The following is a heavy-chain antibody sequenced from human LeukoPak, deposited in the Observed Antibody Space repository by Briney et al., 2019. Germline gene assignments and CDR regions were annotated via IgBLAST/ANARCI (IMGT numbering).Heavy chain of an antibody. D-gene: IGHD2-2*01. Sequence: GGSLRLSCAASGFTFSTYAMSWVRQAPGKGLEWVSTISGSGGSTYYADSVKGRFTISRDNSKNTIYLEMKSLRAGDTAVYYCATERSSLYYFDYWGQGTLVTVSS. J-gene: IGHJ4*02. V-gene: IGHV3-23*01. CDR3: ATERSSLYYFDY. CDR2: ISGSGGST. CDR1: GFTFSTYA.